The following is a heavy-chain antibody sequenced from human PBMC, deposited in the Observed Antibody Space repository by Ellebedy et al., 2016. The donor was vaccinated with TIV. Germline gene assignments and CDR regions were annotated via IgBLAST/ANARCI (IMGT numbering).Heavy chain of an antibody. CDR1: GHSFTGYY. Sequence: AASVKVSCKPSGHSFTGYYMHWVRQAPGQGLEWMGWINPESGGTNYAQKFQGWVTMTRDPSITTAYMELSSLTSDDTAMSYCAYSIAAAGDAFDIWGQGTMVTVSS. V-gene: IGHV1-2*04. CDR3: AYSIAAAGDAFDI. D-gene: IGHD6-13*01. CDR2: INPESGGT. J-gene: IGHJ3*02.